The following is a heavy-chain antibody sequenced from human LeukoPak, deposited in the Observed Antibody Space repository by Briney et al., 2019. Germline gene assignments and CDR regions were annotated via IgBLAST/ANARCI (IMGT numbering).Heavy chain of an antibody. Sequence: GASVKVSCKASGYTFTGYYMHWVRQAPGQGLEWMGWINPNSGGTNYAQKFQGRVTMTRDTSISTAYMELSRLRSDDTAVYYCARVEMTLLSSSGFDYWGQGTLVTVSS. CDR3: ARVEMTLLSSSGFDY. V-gene: IGHV1-2*02. J-gene: IGHJ4*02. CDR1: GYTFTGYY. CDR2: INPNSGGT. D-gene: IGHD6-6*01.